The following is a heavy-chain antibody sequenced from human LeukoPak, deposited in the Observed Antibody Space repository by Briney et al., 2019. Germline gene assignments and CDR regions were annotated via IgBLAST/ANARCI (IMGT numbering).Heavy chain of an antibody. V-gene: IGHV3-23*01. CDR1: GFTFNSYA. CDR3: AKAMITMVRVLDS. CDR2: FSGGGGTT. Sequence: GGSLRLSCAASGFTFNSYAMNWVRQAPGKGLEWVSAFSGGGGTTYYADSVEGRFTISRDNSKNTLYLQMHSLRAEDTAIYYCAKAMITMVRVLDSWGQGTLVTVSS. D-gene: IGHD3-10*01. J-gene: IGHJ4*02.